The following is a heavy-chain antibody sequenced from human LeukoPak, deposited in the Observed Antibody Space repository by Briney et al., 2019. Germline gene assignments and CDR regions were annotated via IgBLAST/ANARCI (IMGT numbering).Heavy chain of an antibody. J-gene: IGHJ4*02. D-gene: IGHD6-19*01. Sequence: GGSLRLSCGASGFTFSSYGMTWVRQAPGKGLEWVSAISGSGGSTYYADSVKGRFTISRDNSNNTLYLQMNSLRAEDTAVYYCAKDLSRIAVAQRGYWGQGTLVTVSS. CDR1: GFTFSSYG. CDR2: ISGSGGST. CDR3: AKDLSRIAVAQRGY. V-gene: IGHV3-23*01.